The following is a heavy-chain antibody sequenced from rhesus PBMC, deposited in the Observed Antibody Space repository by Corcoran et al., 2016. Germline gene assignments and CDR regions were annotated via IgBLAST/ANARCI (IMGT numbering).Heavy chain of an antibody. D-gene: IGHD4-23*01. Sequence: EVQLVETGGGLVQPGGSLKLSCAASGFTFSSYGMSWVRQAPGKGLEWVSAINSGVVSTYYADSVKGRFTISRDNSKNTLSLQMNSLRAEDTAVYYCAKGWDTVTTIDYWGQGVLVTVSS. V-gene: IGHV3S5*01. CDR2: INSGVVST. CDR3: AKGWDTVTTIDY. CDR1: GFTFSSYG. J-gene: IGHJ4*01.